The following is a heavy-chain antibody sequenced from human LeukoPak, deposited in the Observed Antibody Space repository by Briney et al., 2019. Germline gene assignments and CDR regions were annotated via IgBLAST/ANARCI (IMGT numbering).Heavy chain of an antibody. CDR1: GGSISSYY. CDR3: AGSVGLDAFDI. V-gene: IGHV4-59*08. Sequence: PSETLSLTCTVSGGSISSYYWSWIRQPPGKGLEWIGYIYYSGSTNYNPSLKSRVTISVDTSKNQFSLKLSSVTAADTAVYYCAGSVGLDAFDIWGQGTVVTVSS. CDR2: IYYSGST. D-gene: IGHD1-26*01. J-gene: IGHJ3*02.